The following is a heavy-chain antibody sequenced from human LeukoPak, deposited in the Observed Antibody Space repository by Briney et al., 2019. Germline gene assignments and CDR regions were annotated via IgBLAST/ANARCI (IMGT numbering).Heavy chain of an antibody. CDR3: ARGTGFYDSSGHYYWGYFDS. V-gene: IGHV4-59*11. CDR1: GGSISSHY. D-gene: IGHD3-22*01. CDR2: IYYSGST. J-gene: IGHJ4*02. Sequence: PSETLSLTCTVSGGSISSHYWSWFRQTPGGRPAWMAFIYYSGSTNYNPSLQGRVTISIDSSKNQFSLKLSSVTAADTAIYYCARGTGFYDSSGHYYWGYFDSWGQGALVPVSS.